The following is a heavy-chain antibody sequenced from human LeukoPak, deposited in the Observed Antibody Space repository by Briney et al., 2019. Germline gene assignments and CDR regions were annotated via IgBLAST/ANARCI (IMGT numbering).Heavy chain of an antibody. CDR2: ILYDGSNK. CDR1: GFTFSSYG. J-gene: IGHJ6*02. D-gene: IGHD6-19*01. Sequence: GSLRLSFAASGFTFSSYGMHWVRQAPGKGVEGVAGILYDGSNKYYADSVKGRFTISRVNSKNTLYLQMNSLRAEDTAVYYCAKDIGGSGWYYYYYGMDVWGQGTTVTVSS. CDR3: AKDIGGSGWYYYYYGMDV. V-gene: IGHV3-30*18.